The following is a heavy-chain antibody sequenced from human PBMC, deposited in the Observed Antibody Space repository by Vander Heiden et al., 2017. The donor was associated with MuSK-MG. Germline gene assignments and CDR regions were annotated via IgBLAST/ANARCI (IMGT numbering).Heavy chain of an antibody. CDR2: IIPIFGTA. D-gene: IGHD2-15*01. CDR3: ARAGGYCSGGSCYSPFNWFDP. V-gene: IGHV1-69*01. J-gene: IGHJ5*02. CDR1: GGTFSSYA. Sequence: QVQLVQSGAEVKKPGSSVTVSCKASGGTFSSYAISWVRQAPGQGLEWMGGIIPIFGTANYAQKFQGRVTITADESTSTAYMELSSLRSEDTAVYYCARAGGYCSGGSCYSPFNWFDPWGQGTLVTVSS.